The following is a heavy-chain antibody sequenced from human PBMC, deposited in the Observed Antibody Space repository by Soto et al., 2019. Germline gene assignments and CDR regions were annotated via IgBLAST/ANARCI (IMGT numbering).Heavy chain of an antibody. CDR1: GFTFTSYW. CDR2: IKQDGSEK. J-gene: IGHJ6*02. D-gene: IGHD2-15*01. Sequence: GGSLRLSCAASGFTFTSYWMSWVRQAPGKGLEWVANIKQDGSEKYYVDSVKGRFTISRDNSKNTLYLQMNSLRAEDTAVYYCAKDEVLVEVVARDYYGMDVWGQGTTVTVSS. V-gene: IGHV3-7*01. CDR3: AKDEVLVEVVARDYYGMDV.